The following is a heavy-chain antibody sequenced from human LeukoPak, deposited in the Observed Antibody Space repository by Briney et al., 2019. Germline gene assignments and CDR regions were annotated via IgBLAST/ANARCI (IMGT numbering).Heavy chain of an antibody. CDR1: GFTFSSYA. CDR3: ANGHVDGAAFDI. CDR2: ISGSGGST. J-gene: IGHJ3*02. D-gene: IGHD2-21*01. V-gene: IGHV3-23*01. Sequence: PGGSLRLSCAASGFTFSSYAMSWVRQAPGKGLEWVSAISGSGGSTYYADSVKGRFTISRDNSKNTLYLQMNSLRAEDTAVYHCANGHVDGAAFDIWGQGTMVTVSS.